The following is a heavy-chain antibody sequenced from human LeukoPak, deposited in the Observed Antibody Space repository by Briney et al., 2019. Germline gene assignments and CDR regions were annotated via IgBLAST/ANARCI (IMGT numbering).Heavy chain of an antibody. J-gene: IGHJ4*02. Sequence: SETLSLTCTVSGYSISSGYYWGWIRQPPGKGLEWIGSIYHSGRTFYNPSLKSRVTISVDKSKNQFSLKLSSVTAADTAVYYCAGFGTYDSSGYYYDYWGQGTLVTVSS. CDR1: GYSISSGYY. D-gene: IGHD3-22*01. CDR3: AGFGTYDSSGYYYDY. CDR2: IYHSGRT. V-gene: IGHV4-38-2*02.